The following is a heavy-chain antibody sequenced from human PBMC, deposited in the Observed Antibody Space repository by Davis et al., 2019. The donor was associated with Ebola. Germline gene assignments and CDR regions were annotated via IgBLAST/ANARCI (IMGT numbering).Heavy chain of an antibody. CDR3: ARVLSPEGDY. J-gene: IGHJ4*02. Sequence: AALVKVSCKASGYTFTGYYMHWVRQAPGQGLEWMGRINPHSGGTEYAQNFQGRVTMTRDTSINTAYMELSSLRSDDTAIYYCARVLSPEGDYWGQGTPVTVSS. D-gene: IGHD3-10*01. CDR1: GYTFTGYY. V-gene: IGHV1-2*06. CDR2: INPHSGGT.